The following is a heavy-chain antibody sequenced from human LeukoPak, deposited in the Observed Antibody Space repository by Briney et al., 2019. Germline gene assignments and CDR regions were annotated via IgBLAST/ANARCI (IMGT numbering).Heavy chain of an antibody. V-gene: IGHV4-38-2*01. J-gene: IGHJ4*02. Sequence: PSETLSLTCSVSGYSISIGYYWGWIRQPPGKGLEWIGSIYHSGNTYYNPSLKSRVTISVDMSKTQFSLKLTSVTAADTAVYYCASSIPYCSSSSCYVREESPFEDWGQGTLVTVSS. CDR2: IYHSGNT. D-gene: IGHD2-2*01. CDR3: ASSIPYCSSSSCYVREESPFED. CDR1: GYSISIGYY.